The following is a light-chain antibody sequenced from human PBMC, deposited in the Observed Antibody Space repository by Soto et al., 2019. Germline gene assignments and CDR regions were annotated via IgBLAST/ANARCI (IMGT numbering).Light chain of an antibody. Sequence: QSVLTQPPSVSATPGQKVTISCSGSGSNLGRNYVSWYQQLPGTAPKLLIYDNVYRFSGIPDRFYASKSGTSATLGITGLQTGDEGDYYCGSWDNILRAYVFGTGTKVTVL. CDR1: GSNLGRNY. V-gene: IGLV1-51*01. CDR2: DNV. CDR3: GSWDNILRAYV. J-gene: IGLJ1*01.